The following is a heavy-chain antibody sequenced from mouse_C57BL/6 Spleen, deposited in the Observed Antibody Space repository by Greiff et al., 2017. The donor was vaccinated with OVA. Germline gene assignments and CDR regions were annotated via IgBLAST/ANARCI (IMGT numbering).Heavy chain of an antibody. Sequence: EVKLMESGGDLVKPGGSLKLSCAASGFTFSSYGMSWVRQTPDKRLEWVATISSGGSYTYYPDSVKGRFTISRDNAKNTLYLQMSSLKSEDTAMYYCARHGNYDYDGTWFAYWGQGTLVTVSA. CDR2: ISSGGSYT. CDR3: ARHGNYDYDGTWFAY. J-gene: IGHJ3*01. CDR1: GFTFSSYG. D-gene: IGHD2-4*01. V-gene: IGHV5-6*01.